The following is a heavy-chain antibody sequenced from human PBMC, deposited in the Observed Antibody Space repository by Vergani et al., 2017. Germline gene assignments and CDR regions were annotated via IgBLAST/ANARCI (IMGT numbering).Heavy chain of an antibody. Sequence: QVQLQESGPGLVKPSETLSLTCTVSGGSISSYYWSWIRQPPGKGLEWIGYIYYSGSTNYNPSLKSRVTISVDTSKNQFSLKLSSVTAADTAVYYCARVAPYSGSSGYWGQGTLVTVSS. J-gene: IGHJ4*02. D-gene: IGHD6-25*01. CDR2: IYYSGST. CDR3: ARVAPYSGSSGY. CDR1: GGSISSYY. V-gene: IGHV4-59*12.